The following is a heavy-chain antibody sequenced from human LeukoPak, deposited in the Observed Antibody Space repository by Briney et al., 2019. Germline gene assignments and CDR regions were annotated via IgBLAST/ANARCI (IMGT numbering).Heavy chain of an antibody. CDR3: TRGRGADGYNYFDY. D-gene: IGHD5-24*01. J-gene: IGHJ4*02. CDR1: GFTFSGYS. Sequence: GGALRLSCAASGFTFSGYSMNWVRQGPGKGLEWVSSISSSSSYIYYADSVKGRFTISRDNAKNSLYLQMNSLRDEDTAVYYCTRGRGADGYNYFDYWGQGTLVTVSS. CDR2: ISSSSSYI. V-gene: IGHV3-21*01.